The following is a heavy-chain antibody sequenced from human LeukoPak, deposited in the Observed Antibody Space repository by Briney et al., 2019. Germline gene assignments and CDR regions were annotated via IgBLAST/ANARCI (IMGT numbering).Heavy chain of an antibody. CDR3: AKSTARLVSDYYYYMDV. Sequence: GGSLRLSCAASGFAFDDYTMHWVRQAPGKGLEWVSLISWDVGSTYYADSVKGRFTISRDNSKNSLYLQMNSLRTEDTALYYCAKSTARLVSDYYYYMDVWGKGTTVTVSS. CDR1: GFAFDDYT. V-gene: IGHV3-43*01. CDR2: ISWDVGST. D-gene: IGHD6-6*01. J-gene: IGHJ6*03.